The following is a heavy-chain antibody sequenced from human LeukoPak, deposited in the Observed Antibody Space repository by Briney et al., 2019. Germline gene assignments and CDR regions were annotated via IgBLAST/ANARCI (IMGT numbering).Heavy chain of an antibody. CDR1: GYTFTSYG. CDR3: ARDNSYVGDGYNYAFDI. CDR2: ISAYNGNT. V-gene: IGHV1-18*01. D-gene: IGHD5-24*01. Sequence: ASVKVSCKASGYTFTSYGISWVRQAPGQGLEWMGWISAYNGNTNYAQKLQGRVTMTTDTSTSTAYMELRGLRFDDTAVYYCARDNSYVGDGYNYAFDIWGQGTMVTVSS. J-gene: IGHJ3*02.